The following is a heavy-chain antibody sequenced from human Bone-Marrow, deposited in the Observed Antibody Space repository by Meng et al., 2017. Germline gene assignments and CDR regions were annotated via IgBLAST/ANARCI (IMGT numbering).Heavy chain of an antibody. Sequence: GQLVRAGGGLVQPGGSLKLSCAVVGVTFSDYYMSWIRQAPGKGLEWVSYISSSGSTIYYADSVKGRFTISRDNAKNSLYLQMNSLRAEDTAVYYCARQLGATDYWGQGTLVTVSS. D-gene: IGHD1-26*01. V-gene: IGHV3-11*01. J-gene: IGHJ4*02. CDR2: ISSSGSTI. CDR3: ARQLGATDY. CDR1: GVTFSDYY.